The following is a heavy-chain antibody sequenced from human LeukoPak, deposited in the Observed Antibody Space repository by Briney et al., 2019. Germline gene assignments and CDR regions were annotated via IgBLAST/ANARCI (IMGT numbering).Heavy chain of an antibody. D-gene: IGHD1-26*01. V-gene: IGHV1-2*02. CDR2: INPHRGGT. Sequence: ASVKLSCKASGYIFTGYYIHWVRQAPGQGLEWMGWINPHRGGTNYAQKLQGRVTMTRDTSISTAYMELSRLRSDDTAVYYCAGDSGGWELLKKHYYFDFWGQGTLVTLSS. CDR1: GYIFTGYY. J-gene: IGHJ4*02. CDR3: AGDSGGWELLKKHYYFDF.